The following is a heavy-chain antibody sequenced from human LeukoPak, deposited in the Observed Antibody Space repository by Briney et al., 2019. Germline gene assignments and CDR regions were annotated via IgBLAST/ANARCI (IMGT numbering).Heavy chain of an antibody. Sequence: SETLSLTCAVCGGSFSGYYWSWIRQPPGKGLEWIGEINHSGSTNYNPSLKSRVTISVDTSKNQFSLKLSSVTAADTAVYYCARAYCSSTSCRNWFDPWGQGTLVTVSS. CDR2: INHSGST. V-gene: IGHV4-34*01. J-gene: IGHJ5*02. CDR3: ARAYCSSTSCRNWFDP. D-gene: IGHD2-2*01. CDR1: GGSFSGYY.